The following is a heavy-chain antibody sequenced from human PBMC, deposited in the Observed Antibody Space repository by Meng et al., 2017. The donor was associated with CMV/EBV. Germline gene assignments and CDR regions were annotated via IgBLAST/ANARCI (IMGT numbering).Heavy chain of an antibody. CDR2: IRYDGSNK. Sequence: GGSLRLSCAASGFTFSSYGMHWVRQAPGKGLEWVAFIRYDGSNKYYADSVKGRFTISRDNSKNTLYLQMNSLRAEDTAVYYYAKDTIFGVDLNYYGMDVWGQGTTVTVSS. J-gene: IGHJ6*02. CDR1: GFTFSSYG. CDR3: AKDTIFGVDLNYYGMDV. V-gene: IGHV3-30*02. D-gene: IGHD3-3*01.